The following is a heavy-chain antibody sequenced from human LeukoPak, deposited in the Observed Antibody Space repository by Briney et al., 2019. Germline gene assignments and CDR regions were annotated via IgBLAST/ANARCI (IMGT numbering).Heavy chain of an antibody. J-gene: IGHJ4*02. V-gene: IGHV4-39*01. Sequence: PSETLSLTCTVSGGSITSNSYYWGWIRQPPGKGLEWIGSIYYSGNTYYSPSLKSRVTMSVDTSKGQLSLKLSSVTAADTAVYFCARLWSGYRPPDCWGQGTLVTVSS. CDR3: ARLWSGYRPPDC. D-gene: IGHD3-3*01. CDR1: GGSITSNSYY. CDR2: IYYSGNT.